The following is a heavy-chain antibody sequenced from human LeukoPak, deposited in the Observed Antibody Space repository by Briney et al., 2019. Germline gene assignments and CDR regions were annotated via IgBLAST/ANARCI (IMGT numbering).Heavy chain of an antibody. CDR3: AKMGFYDSSGYPQYFFDY. V-gene: IGHV1-24*01. J-gene: IGHJ4*02. CDR2: FDPEDGET. CDR1: GYTLTELS. D-gene: IGHD3-22*01. Sequence: ASVKVSCKVSGYTLTELSMHWVRQAPGKGLEWMGGFDPEDGETIYAQKFQGRVTMTEDTSTDTAYMEMSSLRFEDTAVYYCAKMGFYDSSGYPQYFFDYWGQGTLVTVSS.